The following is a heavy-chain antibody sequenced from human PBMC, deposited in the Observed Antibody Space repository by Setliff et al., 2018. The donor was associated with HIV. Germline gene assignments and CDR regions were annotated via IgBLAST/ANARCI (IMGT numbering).Heavy chain of an antibody. Sequence: SETLSLTCTVSGGSISSGTYYWGWIRQPPGKGLEWIGSIYYSGSTYYNPSLKSRITISVDTSKNQFSLKLSSVTDADTAVYYCARVGDYGSGGWFDPWGQGTLVTVSS. CDR1: GGSISSGTYY. CDR3: ARVGDYGSGGWFDP. D-gene: IGHD3-10*01. J-gene: IGHJ5*02. CDR2: IYYSGST. V-gene: IGHV4-39*07.